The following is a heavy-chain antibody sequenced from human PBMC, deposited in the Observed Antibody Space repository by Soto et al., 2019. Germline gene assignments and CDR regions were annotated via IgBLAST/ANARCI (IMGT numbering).Heavy chain of an antibody. CDR2: ISSSSSYT. CDR3: ARAPSQWWFGELLPNGMDV. D-gene: IGHD3-10*01. CDR1: GFTFSDYY. J-gene: IGHJ6*02. Sequence: PGGSLRLSCAASGFTFSDYYMSWIRQAPGKGLEWVSYISSSSSYTNYADSVKGRFTISRDNAKNSLYLQMNSLRAEDTAVYYCARAPSQWWFGELLPNGMDVWGQGTTVTVPS. V-gene: IGHV3-11*05.